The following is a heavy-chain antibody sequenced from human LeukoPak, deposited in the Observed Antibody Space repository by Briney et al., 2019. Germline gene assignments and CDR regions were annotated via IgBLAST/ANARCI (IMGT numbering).Heavy chain of an antibody. CDR2: MQTSGRI. CDR1: GGSISSYH. CDR3: ARGHSDSWSVFDY. V-gene: IGHV4-4*07. Sequence: KPSETLSLTCTVSGGSISSYHWSWIRQPAGKGLEWIGRMQTSGRIDYNLSLRSRLTMSVDRSKNQLSLKLSSVIAADTAVYYCARGHSDSWSVFDYWGQGTLVTISS. D-gene: IGHD6-13*01. J-gene: IGHJ4*02.